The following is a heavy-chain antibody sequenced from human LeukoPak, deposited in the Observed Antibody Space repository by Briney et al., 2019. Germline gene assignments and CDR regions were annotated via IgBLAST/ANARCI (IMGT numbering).Heavy chain of an antibody. CDR2: ITMSSHV. CDR1: GFTFSVYT. CDR3: AGRFAYMDV. J-gene: IGHJ6*03. V-gene: IGHV3-69-1*01. Sequence: GGSLRLSCAASGFTFSVYTMNWVRQAPGKGLEWVSSITMSSHVYYADSVKGRFPISRDNANNSLYLQINSLRAEDTAVYYCAGRFAYMDVWGKGATVTVSS.